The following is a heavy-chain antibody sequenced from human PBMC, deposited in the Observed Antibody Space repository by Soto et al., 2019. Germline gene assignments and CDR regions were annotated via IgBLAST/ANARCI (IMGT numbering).Heavy chain of an antibody. CDR1: GFTFSSYS. CDR3: ANLRVASAGRPPNCFDP. D-gene: IGHD6-13*01. J-gene: IGHJ5*02. CDR2: IRSNGDST. Sequence: GGSLRLSCAASGFTFSSYSMSWVRQAPGKGLEWVSSIRSNGDSTYYADSVKGRFTISRDNSKDTLYLQMNSLRVEDTAVYYCANLRVASAGRPPNCFDPWGQGTLVTVSS. V-gene: IGHV3-23*01.